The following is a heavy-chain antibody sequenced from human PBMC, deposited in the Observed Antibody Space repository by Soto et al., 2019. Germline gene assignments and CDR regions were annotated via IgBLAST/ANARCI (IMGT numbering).Heavy chain of an antibody. CDR3: ARVRMLWYGELSH. CDR2: INPGNGNT. J-gene: IGHJ4*02. Sequence: QVQLVQSGAEVKKPGASVKISCKTSGYTFMTYALHWVRQAPGQRPEWMGWINPGNGNTEYSQKLQGRATITRDTSERTLFMEVANMTAEATAVYYCARVRMLWYGELSHWGQGTQVIVSA. CDR1: GYTFMTYA. D-gene: IGHD3-10*01. V-gene: IGHV1-3*01.